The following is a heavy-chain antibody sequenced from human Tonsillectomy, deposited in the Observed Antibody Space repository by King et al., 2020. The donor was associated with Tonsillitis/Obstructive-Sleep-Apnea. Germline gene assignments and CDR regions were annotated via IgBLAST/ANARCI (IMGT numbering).Heavy chain of an antibody. CDR2: INHSGST. CDR3: ARGLRDVQLFYYYMDV. J-gene: IGHJ6*03. CDR1: GASFSGYY. V-gene: IGHV4-34*01. D-gene: IGHD1-1*01. Sequence: VQLTQWGAGLLKPSETLSLTCAVYGASFSGYYWGWIRQPPGKGLEWIGEINHSGSTNYNPSLKSRVTISVDTSKNQFSLKLSSVTAADTAVYYCARGLRDVQLFYYYMDVWGKGTTVTVSS.